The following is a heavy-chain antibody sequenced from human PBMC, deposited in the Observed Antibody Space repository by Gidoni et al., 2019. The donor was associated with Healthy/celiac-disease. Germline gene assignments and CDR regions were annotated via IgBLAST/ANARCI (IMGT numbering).Heavy chain of an antibody. CDR1: GGSISSYY. V-gene: IGHV4-4*07. J-gene: IGHJ4*02. CDR2: IYTSGST. D-gene: IGHD3-16*02. Sequence: QVQLQESGPGLVKPSETLSLPCTLSGGSISSYYRRWIRQPAGKGLEWIGRIYTSGSTNYNPSLKSRVTMSVDTSKNQFSLKLSSVTAADTAVYYCARDSIVDSQSYDYVWGSYRPLDYWGQGTLVTVSS. CDR3: ARDSIVDSQSYDYVWGSYRPLDY.